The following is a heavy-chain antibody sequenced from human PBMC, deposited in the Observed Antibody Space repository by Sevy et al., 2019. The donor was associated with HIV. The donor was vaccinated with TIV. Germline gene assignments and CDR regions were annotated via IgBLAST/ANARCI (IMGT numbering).Heavy chain of an antibody. CDR2: INHSAGT. J-gene: IGHJ3*02. V-gene: IGHV4-34*01. CDR3: VRHCTGSSCSHAFDI. Sequence: SETLSLTCAVSGGSFSGYYWSWIRQPPGKGLEWIGEINHSAGTNYNPSLKIRVTISVDTSKNKSSMQLNFVRAADTAVYYCVRHCTGSSCSHAFDIWGQGTMVTVSS. D-gene: IGHD2-15*01. CDR1: GGSFSGYY.